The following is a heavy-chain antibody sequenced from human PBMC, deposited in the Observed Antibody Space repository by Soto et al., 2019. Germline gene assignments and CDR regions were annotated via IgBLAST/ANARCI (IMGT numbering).Heavy chain of an antibody. CDR2: IYYSGST. CDR3: ARVVTTVVVVAAKHYGMDV. D-gene: IGHD2-15*01. J-gene: IGHJ6*02. V-gene: IGHV4-59*12. Sequence: PSETLSLTCAVSGGSISGYYWSWIRQPPGKGLEWIGYIYYSGSTYYNPSLKSRVTISVDTSKNQFSLKLSSVTAADTAVYYCARVVTTVVVVAAKHYGMDVWGQGTTVTVSS. CDR1: GGSISGYY.